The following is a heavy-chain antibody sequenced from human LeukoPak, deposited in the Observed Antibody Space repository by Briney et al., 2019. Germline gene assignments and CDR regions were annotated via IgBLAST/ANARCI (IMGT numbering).Heavy chain of an antibody. J-gene: IGHJ5*02. V-gene: IGHV1-2*02. CDR2: INTKSGRT. CDR3: ARADFIDAGPYLIGP. CDR1: GYSFTDYY. Sequence: ASMKVSCKTSGYSFTDYYIHWVRQAPGQGLEWMGWINTKSGRTSSARKFQGRVTMTRDPSITTVYMDMAWLTSDDTAIYFCARADFIDAGPYLIGPWGQETLVTVSS. D-gene: IGHD3-3*01.